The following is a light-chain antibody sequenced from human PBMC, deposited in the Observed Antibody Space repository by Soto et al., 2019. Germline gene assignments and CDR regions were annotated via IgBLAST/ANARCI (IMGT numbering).Light chain of an antibody. CDR3: CSYVGSDTYVI. CDR1: SSDVGGYIL. J-gene: IGLJ2*01. V-gene: IGLV2-23*01. CDR2: EGR. Sequence: QSALTQPASVSGSPGQSITISCTGTSSDVGGYILVSWYQLHPVKAPKLMIYEGRKRPSGVSNRFSGSKSGNTASLTISGLQPEDEAHYYCCSYVGSDTYVIFGGGTKVTVL.